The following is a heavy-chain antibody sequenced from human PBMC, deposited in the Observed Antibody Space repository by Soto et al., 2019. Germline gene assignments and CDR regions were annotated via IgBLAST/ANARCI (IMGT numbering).Heavy chain of an antibody. V-gene: IGHV3-21*01. CDR3: ARDAQGGYSGYDYFGMDV. J-gene: IGHJ6*02. CDR2: ISSSSSYI. D-gene: IGHD5-12*01. CDR1: GFTFSSYS. Sequence: GGSLRLSCAASGFTFSSYSMNWVRQAPGKGLEWVSSISSSSSYIYYADSVKGRFTISRDNAKNSLYLQMNSLRAEDTAVYYCARDAQGGYSGYDYFGMDVWGQGTTVTVS.